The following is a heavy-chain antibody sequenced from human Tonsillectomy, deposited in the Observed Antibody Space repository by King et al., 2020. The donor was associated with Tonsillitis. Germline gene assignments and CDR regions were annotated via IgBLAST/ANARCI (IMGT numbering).Heavy chain of an antibody. Sequence: QLVQSGAEVKKPGASVKVSCKTSGYTFLIYGISWVRQAPGQGLEWMGWINAYNGHTNYAQKLRDRVTMTTDTSTSTAYMELRSLRSDDTAVYYCARDYYKDYRVSFFDIWGQGTMVTVSS. D-gene: IGHD3-10*01. CDR2: INAYNGHT. J-gene: IGHJ3*02. V-gene: IGHV1-18*01. CDR3: ARDYYKDYRVSFFDI. CDR1: GYTFLIYG.